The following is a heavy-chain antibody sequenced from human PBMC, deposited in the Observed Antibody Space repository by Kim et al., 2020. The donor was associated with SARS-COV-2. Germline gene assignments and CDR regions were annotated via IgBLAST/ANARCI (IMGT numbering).Heavy chain of an antibody. CDR2: IIPIFGTA. D-gene: IGHD2-15*01. Sequence: SVKVSCKASGGTFSSYAISWVRQAPGQGLEWMGGIIPIFGTANYAQKFQGRVTITADESTSTAYMELSSLRSEDTAVYYCASPYCSGGSCYYWFDPWGQGTLVTVSS. V-gene: IGHV1-69*13. J-gene: IGHJ5*02. CDR3: ASPYCSGGSCYYWFDP. CDR1: GGTFSSYA.